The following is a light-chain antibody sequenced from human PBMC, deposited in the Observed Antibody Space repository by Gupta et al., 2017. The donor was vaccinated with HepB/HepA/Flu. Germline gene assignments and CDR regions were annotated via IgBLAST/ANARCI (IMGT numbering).Light chain of an antibody. J-gene: IGLJ2*01. CDR2: QDS. CDR1: KLGEKY. Sequence: SYELTQAPSVSVSPGQTASITCSGDKLGEKYACWYQQKPGQSPVRVIYQDSKRPSGIADRVLCCTTGNAANPAIRGTQAMNKADDDGQKWDTRPAHVVFGGGTKLTVL. V-gene: IGLV3-1*01. CDR3: QKWDTRPAHVV.